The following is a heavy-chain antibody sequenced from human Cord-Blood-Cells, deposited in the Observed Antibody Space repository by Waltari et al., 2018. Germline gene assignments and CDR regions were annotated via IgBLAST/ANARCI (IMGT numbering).Heavy chain of an antibody. Sequence: QVQLVQSGAEVKKPGSSVKVSCKAYGGTFSSYAISWVPQAPGQGREWMGGIIPIFGTANYAQKFQGRVTITADKSTSTAYMELSSLRSEDTAVYYCAREYSSSSYYYYGMDVWGQGTTVTVSS. CDR1: GGTFSSYA. V-gene: IGHV1-69*06. CDR3: AREYSSSSYYYYGMDV. D-gene: IGHD6-6*01. J-gene: IGHJ6*02. CDR2: IIPIFGTA.